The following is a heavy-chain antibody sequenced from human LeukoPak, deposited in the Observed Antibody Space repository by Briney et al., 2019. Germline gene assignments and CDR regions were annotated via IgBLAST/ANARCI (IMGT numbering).Heavy chain of an antibody. CDR1: GFTFSSYS. V-gene: IGHV3-21*01. D-gene: IGHD5-18*01. Sequence: GGSLRLSCAASGFTFSSYSMNWVRQAPGKGLEWVSSISSSSSYIYYADSVKGRFTISRDNAKNSLYLQMNSLRAEDTAVYYCARDRPHSYVRRLFDYWGQGTLVTVSS. CDR3: ARDRPHSYVRRLFDY. J-gene: IGHJ4*02. CDR2: ISSSSSYI.